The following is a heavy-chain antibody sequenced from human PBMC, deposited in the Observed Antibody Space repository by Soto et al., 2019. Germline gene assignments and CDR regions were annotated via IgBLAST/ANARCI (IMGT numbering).Heavy chain of an antibody. D-gene: IGHD2-21*01. CDR2: INHSGST. J-gene: IGHJ5*02. CDR1: GGSFSGYY. Sequence: PSETLSLTCAVYGGSFSGYYWSWIRQPPGKGPEWIGEINHSGSTNYNPSLKSRVTISVDTSKNQFSLKLSSVTAADTAVYYCVSLIRPAYCGGDCYNWFDPWGQGTLVPVSS. V-gene: IGHV4-34*01. CDR3: VSLIRPAYCGGDCYNWFDP.